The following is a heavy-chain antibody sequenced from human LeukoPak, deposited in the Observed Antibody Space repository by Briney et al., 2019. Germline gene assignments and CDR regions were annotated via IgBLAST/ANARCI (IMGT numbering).Heavy chain of an antibody. CDR2: IDPSDSYT. Sequence: GESLKISCQASGYSFSNHWISWVRQMPGKGLEWMGRIDPSDSYTNYNPSFEGHVTISVDRSISTAYLQWSSLKASDTAIYYCARQVGTTLYFDYWGQGTLVTVSS. CDR3: ARQVGTTLYFDY. J-gene: IGHJ4*02. D-gene: IGHD1-26*01. V-gene: IGHV5-10-1*01. CDR1: GYSFSNHW.